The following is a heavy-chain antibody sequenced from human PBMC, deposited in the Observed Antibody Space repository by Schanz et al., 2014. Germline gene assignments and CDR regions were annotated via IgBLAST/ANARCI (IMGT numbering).Heavy chain of an antibody. D-gene: IGHD2-8*02. CDR3: ARGLVRYFDY. V-gene: IGHV1-2*02. CDR2: MNPNSGAT. CDR1: GYTLTSFY. J-gene: IGHJ4*02. Sequence: VQLVQSGAEMKKPGASVRVSCQASGYTLTSFYIHWVRQAPGQGLEWMGKMNPNSGATIYAQNFQGRVTMTRDTSISTAYMELSRLRSDDAAVYSCARGLVRYFDYWGQGTLVTVSS.